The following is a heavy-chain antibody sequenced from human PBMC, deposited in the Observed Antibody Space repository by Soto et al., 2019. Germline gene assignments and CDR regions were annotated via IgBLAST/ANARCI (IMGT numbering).Heavy chain of an antibody. V-gene: IGHV1-69*01. CDR1: GGTFSRYT. D-gene: IGHD3-22*01. Sequence: QVQLVQSGAEVKKPGSSVKVSCKASGGTFSRYTITWVRQAPGQGLEWMGGITPMFGTPNYAQKFQGRVTITADASTSTAYMELSSLTSEDTALYYCARAGTLYDSSAYYYLYWGQGTLVTVSS. CDR3: ARAGTLYDSSAYYYLY. J-gene: IGHJ4*02. CDR2: ITPMFGTP.